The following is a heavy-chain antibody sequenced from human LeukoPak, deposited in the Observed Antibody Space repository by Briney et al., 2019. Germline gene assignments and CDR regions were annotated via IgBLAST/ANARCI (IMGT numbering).Heavy chain of an antibody. Sequence: GGSLRLSCAASGVTFTDYPMNWVRQAPGRGLEWVANIRTSTASAYNTNYADSVQGRVITSRDDAKKTLYLHMNGLIDDDTAVYYCARDQRFAFDYWGQGILVTVSS. D-gene: IGHD3-16*01. CDR3: ARDQRFAFDY. CDR1: GVTFTDYP. J-gene: IGHJ4*02. CDR2: IRTSTASAYNT. V-gene: IGHV3-48*02.